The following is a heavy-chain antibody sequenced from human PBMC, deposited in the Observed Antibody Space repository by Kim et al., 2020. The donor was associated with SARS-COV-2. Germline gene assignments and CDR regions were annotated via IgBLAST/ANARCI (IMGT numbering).Heavy chain of an antibody. Sequence: GGSLRLSCAASGFTFSSYSMNWVRQAPGKGLEWVSSISSSSSYIYYADSVKGRFTISRDNAKNSLYLQMNSLRAEDTAVYYCARDLDNSGYHIDYWGQGTLVTVSS. V-gene: IGHV3-21*01. CDR2: ISSSSSYI. D-gene: IGHD5-12*01. J-gene: IGHJ4*02. CDR3: ARDLDNSGYHIDY. CDR1: GFTFSSYS.